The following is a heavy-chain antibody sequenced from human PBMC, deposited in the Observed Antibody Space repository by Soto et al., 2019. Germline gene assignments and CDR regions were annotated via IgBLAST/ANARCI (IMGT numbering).Heavy chain of an antibody. D-gene: IGHD3-22*01. V-gene: IGHV4-59*01. CDR3: ARRAPSYDTSSYGDGMDV. J-gene: IGHJ6*02. CDR1: GASINNNY. CDR2: IYYSGSP. Sequence: SETLSLTCTVSGASINNNYWNWIRQPPGKGLEWIGYIYYSGSPNYNPSLKSRVTISVDTSKNQFSLNLRSVTAADTAVYYCARRAPSYDTSSYGDGMDVCGQGTTVTV.